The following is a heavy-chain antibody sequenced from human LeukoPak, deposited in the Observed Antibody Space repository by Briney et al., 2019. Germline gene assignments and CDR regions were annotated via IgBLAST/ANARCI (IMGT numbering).Heavy chain of an antibody. J-gene: IGHJ4*02. CDR2: VSGRDDST. V-gene: IGHV3-23*01. CDR3: AKWGDYDILTGYYDSDY. D-gene: IGHD3-9*01. CDR1: GFTFSNYA. Sequence: PGASLTLSCAATGFTFSNYAMSWLRQAPGKGLAWVSAVSGRDDSTYYADSVKGRFTISRDNSKNTLYLQMNSLRAEDTAVYYCAKWGDYDILTGYYDSDYWGQGTLVTVSS.